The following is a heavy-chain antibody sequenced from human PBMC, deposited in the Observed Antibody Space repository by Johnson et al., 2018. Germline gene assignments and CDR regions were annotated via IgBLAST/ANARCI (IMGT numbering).Heavy chain of an antibody. CDR1: EFTFSSYA. CDR2: IRGSGGYT. V-gene: IGHV3-23*04. CDR3: AKAQGFFYYYDMDV. J-gene: IGHJ6*02. Sequence: VQLVQSGGGLVKPGGSXRLSCASSEFTFSSYAMSWVRQAPGMGLQWVSSIRGSGGYTYYADSVKGRFTISRDNSKNTLYLQMNSLRAEDTAVYYCAKAQGFFYYYDMDVWGQGTTVTVSS. D-gene: IGHD3-3*01.